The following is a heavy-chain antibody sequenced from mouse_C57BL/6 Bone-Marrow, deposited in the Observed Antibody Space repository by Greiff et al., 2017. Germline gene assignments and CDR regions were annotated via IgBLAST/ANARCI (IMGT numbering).Heavy chain of an antibody. CDR1: GYTFTDYY. Sequence: EVKLVESGPVLVKPGASVKMSCKASGYTFTDYYMNWVKQSHRKSLEWIGVINPYNGGTSYNQKFKGKATLTVDKSSSTAYMELNSLTSEDSAVYYCARRTYYGSSLYFDYWGQGTTLTVSS. CDR2: INPYNGGT. CDR3: ARRTYYGSSLYFDY. D-gene: IGHD1-1*01. V-gene: IGHV1-19*01. J-gene: IGHJ2*01.